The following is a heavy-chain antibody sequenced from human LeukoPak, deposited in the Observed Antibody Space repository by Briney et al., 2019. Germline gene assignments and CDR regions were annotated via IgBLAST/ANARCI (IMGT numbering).Heavy chain of an antibody. V-gene: IGHV4-39*07. J-gene: IGHJ1*01. CDR2: IYYSGSI. CDR1: GASISSINYY. CDR3: ARGRSEYSSSWFGAFQH. Sequence: SETLSLTCTVSGASISSINYYWGWIRQPPGKGLECIGRIYYSGSIYYNPSLKSRVTISVDTSKNQFSLKLSSVTAADTAVYYCARGRSEYSSSWFGAFQHWGQGTLVTVSS. D-gene: IGHD6-13*01.